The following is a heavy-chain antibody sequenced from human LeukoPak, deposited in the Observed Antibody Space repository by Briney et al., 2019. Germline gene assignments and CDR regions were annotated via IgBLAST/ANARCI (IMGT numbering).Heavy chain of an antibody. Sequence: PGGSLRLSCAASGFTFSSYAMHWVRQAPGKGLEYVSAISSNGGSTYYANSVKGRFTISRDNSKNTLYLQMGSLRAEDMAVYYCARAFSWAVAGPNGDYWGQGTLVTVSS. CDR3: ARAFSWAVAGPNGDY. CDR1: GFTFSSYA. V-gene: IGHV3-64*01. D-gene: IGHD6-19*01. CDR2: ISSNGGST. J-gene: IGHJ4*02.